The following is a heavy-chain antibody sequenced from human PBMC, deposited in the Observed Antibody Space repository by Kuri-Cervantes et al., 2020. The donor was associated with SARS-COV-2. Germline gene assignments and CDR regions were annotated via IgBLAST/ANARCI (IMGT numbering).Heavy chain of an antibody. CDR3: ARDIGDWNPDGFDI. J-gene: IGHJ3*02. Sequence: ASVKVSCKVPGYTLTELSMHWVRQAPGKGLEWMGGFDPEDGETIYAQKFQGRVTMTEDTYTDTAYVELSSLRSEDAAVYYCARDIGDWNPDGFDIWGQGTMVTVSS. D-gene: IGHD1-1*01. CDR2: FDPEDGET. V-gene: IGHV1-24*01. CDR1: GYTLTELS.